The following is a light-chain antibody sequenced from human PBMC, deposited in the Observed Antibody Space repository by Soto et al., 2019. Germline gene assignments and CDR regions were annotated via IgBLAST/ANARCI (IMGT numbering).Light chain of an antibody. CDR1: SSDVGGYDY. V-gene: IGLV2-14*01. Sequence: QSALTQPASVSGSPGQSITISCTGTSSDVGGYDYVSWYQLHPGKAPKLMVFEVSNRPSGVSYRFSGSKSGHTASLTISGLQAEDEADYFSSSYSISTAYLFGTGTKLTV. J-gene: IGLJ1*01. CDR3: SSYSISTAYL. CDR2: EVS.